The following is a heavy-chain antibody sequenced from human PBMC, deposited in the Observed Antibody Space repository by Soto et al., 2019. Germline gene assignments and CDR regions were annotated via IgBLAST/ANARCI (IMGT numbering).Heavy chain of an antibody. CDR3: ARMGSGTYFDY. D-gene: IGHD6-13*01. Sequence: EVQLLESGGGLVQPGGSLRLSCAASGFTFSSYAMSWVRQAPGKGLEWVSVISGSGGSKYYADSVKGRFTISRDNSKNKLYLKMNSLRAEDSAGYYCARMGSGTYFDYWGQGTLVTVSS. CDR1: GFTFSSYA. V-gene: IGHV3-23*01. CDR2: ISGSGGSK. J-gene: IGHJ4*02.